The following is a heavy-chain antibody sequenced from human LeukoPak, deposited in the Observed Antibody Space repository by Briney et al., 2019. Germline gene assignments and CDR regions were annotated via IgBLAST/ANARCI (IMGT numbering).Heavy chain of an antibody. V-gene: IGHV3-23*01. D-gene: IGHD3-22*01. Sequence: GGSLRLSCAASGFPFSSYAMSSVSQAPGRGLEWDSAVSGSGGTTYYADSVKGRFTISRDNSKNTLYLQTNSLRAEDTAVYYCAKSDYYDSSGHPSSFEYWGQGTLVTVSS. CDR3: AKSDYYDSSGHPSSFEY. J-gene: IGHJ4*02. CDR1: GFPFSSYA. CDR2: VSGSGGTT.